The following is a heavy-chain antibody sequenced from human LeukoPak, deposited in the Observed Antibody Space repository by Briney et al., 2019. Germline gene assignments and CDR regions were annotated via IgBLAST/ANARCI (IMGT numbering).Heavy chain of an antibody. CDR2: ISYDGSNK. J-gene: IGHJ4*02. Sequence: GGSLRLSCAASGFTFSSYAMHWVRQAPGKGLEWVAVISYDGSNKYYADSVKGRFTISRDNSKNTLYLQMNSLRAEDTAVYYCARGGYSNYDLSRFDYWGQGTLVTVSS. CDR1: GFTFSSYA. CDR3: ARGGYSNYDLSRFDY. D-gene: IGHD4-11*01. V-gene: IGHV3-30-3*01.